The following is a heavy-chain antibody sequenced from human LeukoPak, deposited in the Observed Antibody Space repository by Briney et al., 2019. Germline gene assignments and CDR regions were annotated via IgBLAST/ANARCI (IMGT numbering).Heavy chain of an antibody. D-gene: IGHD2-21*02. J-gene: IGHJ2*01. CDR2: IYHSGST. V-gene: IGHV4-30-2*01. CDR1: GGYISSGGYS. CDR3: ARASLAYCGGDCYYYWYFDL. Sequence: TLSLTCAVSGGYISSGGYSWSWVRQPPGKGLEWIGYIYHSGSTYYNPSLKSRVTISVDRSKNQFSLKLSSVTAADTAVYHCARASLAYCGGDCYYYWYFDLWGRGTLVTVSS.